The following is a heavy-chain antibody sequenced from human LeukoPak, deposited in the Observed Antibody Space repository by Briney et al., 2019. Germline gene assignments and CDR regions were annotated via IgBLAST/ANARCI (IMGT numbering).Heavy chain of an antibody. CDR3: TRERAGFDGYDYVWGSYRYPYYFDY. CDR1: GFTFGDYA. D-gene: IGHD3-16*02. J-gene: IGHJ4*02. Sequence: GESLRLSCTASGFTFGDYAMSWFRQAPGKGLEWVGFIRSKAYGGTTEYAASVKGRFTISRDDSKSIAYLQMNSLKTEDTAVYYCTRERAGFDGYDYVWGSYRYPYYFDYWGQGTLVTVSS. CDR2: IRSKAYGGTT. V-gene: IGHV3-49*03.